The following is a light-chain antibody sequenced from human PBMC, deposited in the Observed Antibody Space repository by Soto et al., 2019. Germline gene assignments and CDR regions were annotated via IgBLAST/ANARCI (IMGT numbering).Light chain of an antibody. J-gene: IGKJ1*01. CDR1: QSISSW. Sequence: DIQMTQSPSTLSASVGDRVIIICRASQSISSWLAWYQQKPGKAPKLLIYKASSLESGVPSRFSGSGSGTEFTLTISSLQPDDFATYYCLQDHDDSWTFGQGTKVDIK. CDR2: KAS. V-gene: IGKV1-5*03. CDR3: LQDHDDSWT.